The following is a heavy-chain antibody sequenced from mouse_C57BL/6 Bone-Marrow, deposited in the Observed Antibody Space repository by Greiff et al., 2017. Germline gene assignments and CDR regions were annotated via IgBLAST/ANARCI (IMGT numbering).Heavy chain of an antibody. CDR2: IYPGDGDT. J-gene: IGHJ2*01. V-gene: IGHV1-82*01. Sequence: VLLQQSGPELVKPGASVKISCKASGYAFSSSWMNWVKQRPGKGLEWIGRIYPGDGDTNYNGKFKGKATLTADKSSSTAYMQLSSLTSEDSAVYFCASIPYYNFDYWGQGTTLTVSS. D-gene: IGHD2-12*01. CDR3: ASIPYYNFDY. CDR1: GYAFSSSW.